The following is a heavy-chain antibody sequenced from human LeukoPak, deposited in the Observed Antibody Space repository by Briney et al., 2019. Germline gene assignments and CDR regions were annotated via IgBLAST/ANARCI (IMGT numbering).Heavy chain of an antibody. CDR1: GGSISSYY. J-gene: IGHJ4*02. Sequence: SETLSLTCTVSGGSISSYYWSWIRQPPGKGLEWIGYTYTSGSTNYNPSLKSRVTISVDTSKNQFSLKPRSVTAADTAVYYCARLSIAAARYYFDYWGQGTLVTVSS. CDR2: TYTSGST. V-gene: IGHV4-4*09. CDR3: ARLSIAAARYYFDY. D-gene: IGHD6-13*01.